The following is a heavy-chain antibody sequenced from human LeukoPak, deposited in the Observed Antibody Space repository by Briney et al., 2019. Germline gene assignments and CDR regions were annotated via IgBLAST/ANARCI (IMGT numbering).Heavy chain of an antibody. Sequence: GGSLRLSCAASGFIFSNYGINWVRQAPGKGLEWVAVISYDGSNKYYADSVKGRFTTSRDNSKNTLYLQMNSLRAEDTAVYYCASLRGSRWELQRDAFDIWGQGTMVTVSS. CDR3: ASLRGSRWELQRDAFDI. CDR2: ISYDGSNK. V-gene: IGHV3-30*03. CDR1: GFIFSNYG. D-gene: IGHD1-26*01. J-gene: IGHJ3*02.